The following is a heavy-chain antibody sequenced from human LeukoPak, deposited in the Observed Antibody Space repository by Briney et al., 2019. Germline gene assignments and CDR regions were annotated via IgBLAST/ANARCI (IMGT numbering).Heavy chain of an antibody. Sequence: ASVKVSCKASGYTFTSYAMNWVRQAPGQGLEWMGWINTNTGNPTYAQGFTGRFVFSLDTSVSTAYLQISSLKAEDTAVYCCARDGADNYYYYMDVWGKGTTVTVSS. CDR3: ARDGADNYYYYMDV. CDR2: INTNTGNP. J-gene: IGHJ6*03. CDR1: GYTFTSYA. D-gene: IGHD3-16*01. V-gene: IGHV7-4-1*02.